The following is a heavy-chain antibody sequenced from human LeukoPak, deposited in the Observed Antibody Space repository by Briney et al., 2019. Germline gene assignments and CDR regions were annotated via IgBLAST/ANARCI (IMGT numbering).Heavy chain of an antibody. CDR2: IYPDDSDA. CDR3: SRGMDLLYFDY. J-gene: IGHJ4*02. V-gene: IGHV5-51*01. Sequence: GESLQISCKGSGYNFPKYWIAWVRQLPGKGLEWMGIIYPDDSDARYSPSFQGQVTISADKSINTAYLQWSRLKASDTAMYYCSRGMDLLYFDYWGQGSLVTVSS. CDR1: GYNFPKYW. D-gene: IGHD2-2*03.